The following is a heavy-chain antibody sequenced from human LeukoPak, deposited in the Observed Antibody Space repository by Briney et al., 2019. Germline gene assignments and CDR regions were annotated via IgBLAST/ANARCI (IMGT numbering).Heavy chain of an antibody. CDR1: GGSFSGYY. Sequence: PSETLSLTCAVYGGSFSGYYWTWIRQPPGKGLEWIGEIDHSGTTNYNPSLKSRVTISVDTSKNQFSLKLSSVTAADTAVYYCARGTGYGSGSPQDYYYYYMDVWGKGTTVTVPS. CDR2: IDHSGTT. J-gene: IGHJ6*03. V-gene: IGHV4-34*01. CDR3: ARGTGYGSGSPQDYYYYYMDV. D-gene: IGHD3-10*01.